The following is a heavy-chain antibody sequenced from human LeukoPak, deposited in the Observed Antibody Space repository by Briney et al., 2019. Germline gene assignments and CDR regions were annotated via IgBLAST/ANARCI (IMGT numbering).Heavy chain of an antibody. CDR2: INPNSGGT. CDR3: ARVGATYSGDP. J-gene: IGHJ5*02. V-gene: IGHV1-2*02. D-gene: IGHD1-26*01. CDR1: GYTFTDYY. Sequence: ASVKVSCKASGYTFTDYYIHWVRQAPGQGLEWMGWINPNSGGTNYAQKFQGRITMTRDTPISTAYIELSRLRSDDTAVYYCARVGATYSGDPWGQGTLVTVSS.